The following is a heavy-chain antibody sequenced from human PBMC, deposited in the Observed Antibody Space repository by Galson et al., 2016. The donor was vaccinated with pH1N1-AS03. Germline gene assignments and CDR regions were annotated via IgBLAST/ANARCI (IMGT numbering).Heavy chain of an antibody. J-gene: IGHJ4*02. V-gene: IGHV3-23*01. CDR1: GFTFSSYA. CDR2: ISGSGGST. Sequence: SLRLSCAASGFTFSSYAMIWVRQAPGKGLEWVSAISGSGGSTYYADSVKGRFTISRDNSKNTRYLQMTSMRAEDTAVYYCAKGEMGVDYWGQGTLVTVSS. D-gene: IGHD5-24*01. CDR3: AKGEMGVDY.